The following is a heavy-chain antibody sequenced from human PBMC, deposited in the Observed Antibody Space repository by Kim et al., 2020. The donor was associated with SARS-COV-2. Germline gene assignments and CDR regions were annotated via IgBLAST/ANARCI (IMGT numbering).Heavy chain of an antibody. V-gene: IGHV1-3*01. J-gene: IGHJ4*02. CDR3: ARDGDKIPDAYNGHYFDY. D-gene: IGHD2-21*02. CDR2: INRGNGNT. Sequence: ASVKVSCKASGYPFTTYAIHWVRQAPGQRLEWMGWINRGNGNTKYSQNFQGRVIITRDTSASTAYMELSSLRSEDTAVYYCARDGDKIPDAYNGHYFDYWGQGALVTVSS. CDR1: GYPFTTYA.